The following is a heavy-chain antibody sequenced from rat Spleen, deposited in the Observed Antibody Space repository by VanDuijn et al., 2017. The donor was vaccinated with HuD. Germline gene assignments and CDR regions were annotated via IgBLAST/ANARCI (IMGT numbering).Heavy chain of an antibody. CDR3: TRDRILRSTGFDY. CDR1: GFTFSDYH. CDR2: INYDGDTT. V-gene: IGHV5-20*01. Sequence: EVQLVESGGDLVQPGRSLKLSCAASGFTFSDYHMAWVRQAPTKGLEWVASINYDGDTTYYRDSVKGRFNISRDNAKSSLYLQMDSLRSEDRATYYCTRDRILRSTGFDYWGQGVMVTVSS. D-gene: IGHD1-6*01. J-gene: IGHJ2*01.